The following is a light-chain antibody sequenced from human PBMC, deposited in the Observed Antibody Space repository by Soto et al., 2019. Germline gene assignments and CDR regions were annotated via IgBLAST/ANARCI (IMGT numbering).Light chain of an antibody. CDR3: QQLNSYPIT. J-gene: IGKJ5*01. Sequence: IQFTKSPNSLCASLGDRVTITCRASQGISSYLAWYQQKPGKAPKLLIYAASTLQSGVPSRFSGSGSGTDFTLTISSLQPEDFATYYCQQLNSYPITFGQGTRLEIK. CDR2: AAS. CDR1: QGISSY. V-gene: IGKV1-9*01.